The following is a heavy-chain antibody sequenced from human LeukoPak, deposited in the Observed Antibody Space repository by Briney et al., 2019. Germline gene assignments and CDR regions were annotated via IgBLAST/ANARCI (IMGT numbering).Heavy chain of an antibody. J-gene: IGHJ5*02. Sequence: GGSLRLSCAASGFTFSTYWMHWVCQGPGKGLVWVSRIKSDASSTSYADSVKGRFTISRDNAKNTLYLQMNSLRAEDTAVYYCARSDWFDPWGQGTLVTVSS. CDR3: ARSDWFDP. V-gene: IGHV3-74*01. CDR1: GFTFSTYW. CDR2: IKSDASST.